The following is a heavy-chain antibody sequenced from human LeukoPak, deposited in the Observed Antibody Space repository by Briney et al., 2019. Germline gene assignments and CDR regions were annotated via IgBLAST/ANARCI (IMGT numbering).Heavy chain of an antibody. CDR1: GYTFATYA. V-gene: IGHV1-3*01. CDR2: INAYDNT. J-gene: IGHJ5*02. D-gene: IGHD3-22*01. Sequence: ASVKVPCKASGYTFATYAIHWVRQAPGQRLEWMGWINAYDNTKYSQKFQGRVTITADESTSTAYMELSSLRSEDTAVYYCAREGDYYDSSGYTITYNWFDPWGQGTLVTVSS. CDR3: AREGDYYDSSGYTITYNWFDP.